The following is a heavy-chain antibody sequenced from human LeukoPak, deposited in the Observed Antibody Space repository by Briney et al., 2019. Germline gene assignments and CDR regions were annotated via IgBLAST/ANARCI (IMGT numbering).Heavy chain of an antibody. D-gene: IGHD3-22*01. Sequence: GGSLGLSCAASGFTFSSYWMHWVRQAPGKGLVWVSHIHSDGSTTSYADSVKGRFTISRDNAKNTLYLQMNSLRAEDTAVYYCAKDSPYYYDSSGYFLTFDYWGQGTLVTVSS. J-gene: IGHJ4*02. CDR1: GFTFSSYW. V-gene: IGHV3-74*01. CDR3: AKDSPYYYDSSGYFLTFDY. CDR2: IHSDGSTT.